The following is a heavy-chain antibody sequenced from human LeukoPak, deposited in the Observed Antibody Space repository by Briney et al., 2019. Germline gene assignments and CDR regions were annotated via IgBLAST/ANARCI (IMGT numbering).Heavy chain of an antibody. V-gene: IGHV1-18*04. CDR1: GYTFTSYG. CDR3: ARDAEIVVVVAATDGWSDP. J-gene: IGHJ5*02. Sequence: ASVKVSCKASGYTFTSYGISWVRQAPGQGLEWMGWISAYNSNTNYAQKPQGRVTMTTDTSTSTAYMELRSLRSDDTAVYYCARDAEIVVVVAATDGWSDPWGPGTLVTVSS. CDR2: ISAYNSNT. D-gene: IGHD2-15*01.